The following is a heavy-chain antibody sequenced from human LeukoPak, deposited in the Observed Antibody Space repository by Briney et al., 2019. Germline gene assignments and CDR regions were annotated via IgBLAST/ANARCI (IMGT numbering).Heavy chain of an antibody. Sequence: PGRSLRLSCAASGFTFSSYAMHWVRQAPGKGLEWVAVISYDGSNKYCADSVKGRFTISRDNSKNTLYLQMNSLRAEDTAVYYCARMAVGGPGRGGFDYWGKGTRVTVSS. J-gene: IGHJ4*02. D-gene: IGHD6-19*01. CDR2: ISYDGSNK. CDR3: ARMAVGGPGRGGFDY. V-gene: IGHV3-30-3*01. CDR1: GFTFSSYA.